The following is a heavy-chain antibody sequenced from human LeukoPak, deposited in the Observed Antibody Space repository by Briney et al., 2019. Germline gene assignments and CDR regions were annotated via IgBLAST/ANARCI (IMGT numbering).Heavy chain of an antibody. D-gene: IGHD2-15*01. Sequence: GGSLRLSCAASGFTFDDYGMSWVRQAPGKGLEWVSGINWNGGSTGYADSVKGRFTISRDNAKNSLYLQMNSLRAEDTAVYYCARTGGGRYCSGGSCSGYYYYYYMDVWGKGTTVTISS. CDR3: ARTGGGRYCSGGSCSGYYYYYYMDV. J-gene: IGHJ6*03. CDR2: INWNGGST. CDR1: GFTFDDYG. V-gene: IGHV3-20*04.